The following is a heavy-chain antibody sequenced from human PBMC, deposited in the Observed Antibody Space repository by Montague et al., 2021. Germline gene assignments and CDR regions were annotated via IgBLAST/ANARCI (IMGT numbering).Heavy chain of an antibody. CDR2: IYYSGST. CDR1: GGSISSYY. CDR3: ARERDRYYYMDI. Sequence: SETLSLTCTVSGGSISSYYWSWIRQPPGKGLEWIGYIYYSGSTNYNPSLKSRVTISVDTSNNHFSLKLSSVTAADTAMYYCARERDRYYYMDIWGKGTTITVSS. V-gene: IGHV4-59*12. J-gene: IGHJ6*03.